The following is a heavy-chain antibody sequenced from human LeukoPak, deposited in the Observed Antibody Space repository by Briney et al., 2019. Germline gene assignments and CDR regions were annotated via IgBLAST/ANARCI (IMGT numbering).Heavy chain of an antibody. V-gene: IGHV3-21*01. CDR1: GFTFSSYN. D-gene: IGHD6-19*01. Sequence: PGGSLRLSCAASGFTFSSYNLNWVRQAPGKGLEWVSSISSSSYIYYADSVKGRYTISRDNAKNSLYLQMNSLRAEDTAVYYCARDGSGSGWYGYWGQGTLVTVSS. J-gene: IGHJ4*02. CDR2: ISSSSYI. CDR3: ARDGSGSGWYGY.